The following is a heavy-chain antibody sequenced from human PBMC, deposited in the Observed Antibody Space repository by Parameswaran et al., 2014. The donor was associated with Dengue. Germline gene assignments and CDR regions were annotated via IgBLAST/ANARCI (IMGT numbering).Heavy chain of an antibody. CDR2: ISAYNGNT. Sequence: WVRQAPGQGLEWMGWISAYNGNTNYAQKLQGRVTMTTDTSTSTAYMELRSLRSDDTAVYYCARDHVAGTGNDAFDIWGQGTMVTVSS. V-gene: IGHV1-18*01. CDR3: ARDHVAGTGNDAFDI. D-gene: IGHD6-19*01. J-gene: IGHJ3*02.